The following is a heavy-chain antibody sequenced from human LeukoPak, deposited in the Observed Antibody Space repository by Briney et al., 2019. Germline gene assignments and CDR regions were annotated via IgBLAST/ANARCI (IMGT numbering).Heavy chain of an antibody. Sequence: PSETLSLTCTVSGGSINTYYWSWIRQPPGKGLEWIGYISYSGSTNYNPSLKSRVTISVDRSKNQFSLKLTSVTAADTAVYYCARGHDGFDIWGQGTMVTVSS. J-gene: IGHJ3*02. CDR3: ARGHDGFDI. CDR1: GGSINTYY. V-gene: IGHV4-59*01. CDR2: ISYSGST.